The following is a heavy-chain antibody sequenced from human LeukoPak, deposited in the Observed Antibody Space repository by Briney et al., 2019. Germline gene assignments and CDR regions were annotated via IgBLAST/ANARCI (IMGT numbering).Heavy chain of an antibody. CDR2: IIPIFGTA. CDR3: ARVISESYYDMLTGYYLFDY. D-gene: IGHD3-9*01. CDR1: GGTFSSYA. J-gene: IGHJ4*02. V-gene: IGHV1-69*01. Sequence: SVKVSCKASGGTFSSYAISWVRQAPGQGLEWMGGIIPIFGTANYAQKFQGRVTITADESTSTAYMELRSLRSEDTAVYYCARVISESYYDMLTGYYLFDYWGQGTLVTVSS.